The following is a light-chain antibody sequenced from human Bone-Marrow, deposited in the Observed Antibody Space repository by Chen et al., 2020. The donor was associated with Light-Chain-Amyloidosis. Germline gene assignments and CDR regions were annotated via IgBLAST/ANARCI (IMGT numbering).Light chain of an antibody. CDR3: QSADSSGTYEVI. Sequence: SSELTQPPSVSVSPGQTARITCSGDDLPTKYAYWYQQKPGRAPVLVIHRDTERPSGISERFSGSSSGKTDTLTISGVQAEDVADYHCQSADSSGTYEVIFGGGTKLTVL. J-gene: IGLJ2*01. CDR1: DLPTKY. V-gene: IGLV3-25*03. CDR2: RDT.